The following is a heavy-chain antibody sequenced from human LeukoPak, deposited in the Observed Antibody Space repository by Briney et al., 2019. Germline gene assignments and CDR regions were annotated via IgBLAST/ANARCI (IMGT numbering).Heavy chain of an antibody. V-gene: IGHV3-9*03. CDR1: GFTFGDYA. CDR2: ISWNSGSI. D-gene: IGHD6-6*01. CDR3: AKDIGYSSSSSTRGFDS. Sequence: GGSLRLSCAASGFTFGDYAMHWVRHAPGKGLEWVSHISWNSGSIDYADSVKGRFTISRDNAKNSLYLQMNNLRIEDMALYYCAKDIGYSSSSSTRGFDSWGQGTLVTVSS. J-gene: IGHJ4*02.